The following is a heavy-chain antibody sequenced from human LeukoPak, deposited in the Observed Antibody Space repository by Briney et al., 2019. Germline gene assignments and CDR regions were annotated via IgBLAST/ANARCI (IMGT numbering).Heavy chain of an antibody. V-gene: IGHV1-18*04. Sequence: GATVKISCKVSGYTFTDYYMHWVRQAPGQGLEWMGWISAYNGNTNYAQKLQGRVTMTTDTSTSTAYMELRSLRSDDTAVYYCARSLEDWFDPWGQGTLVTVSS. J-gene: IGHJ5*02. CDR2: ISAYNGNT. D-gene: IGHD1-1*01. CDR3: ARSLEDWFDP. CDR1: GYTFTDYY.